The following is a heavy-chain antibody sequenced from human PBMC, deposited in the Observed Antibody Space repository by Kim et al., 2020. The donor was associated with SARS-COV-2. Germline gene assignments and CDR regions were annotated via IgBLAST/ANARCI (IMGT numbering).Heavy chain of an antibody. CDR2: INHSGST. Sequence: SETLSLTCAVYGGSFSGYYWSWIRQPPGKGLEWIGEINHSGSTNYNPSLKSRVTISVDTSKNQFSLKLSSVTAADTAVYYCARGPRLLHFDYWGQGTLVTVSS. CDR1: GGSFSGYY. D-gene: IGHD2-21*01. J-gene: IGHJ4*02. CDR3: ARGPRLLHFDY. V-gene: IGHV4-34*01.